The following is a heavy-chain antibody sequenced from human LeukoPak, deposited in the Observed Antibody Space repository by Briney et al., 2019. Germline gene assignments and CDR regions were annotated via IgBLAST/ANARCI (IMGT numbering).Heavy chain of an antibody. CDR3: ARGTEDFSSGYYAVFDY. Sequence: SETLSLTCALYGGSFSGYYWSWIRQPPGKGLEWIGEINHRGSTNYNPSLKSRVTISVDTSKNQFSLKLSSVTAADTAVYYCARGTEDFSSGYYAVFDYWGQGTLVTVSS. CDR2: INHRGST. CDR1: GGSFSGYY. D-gene: IGHD3-22*01. J-gene: IGHJ4*02. V-gene: IGHV4-34*01.